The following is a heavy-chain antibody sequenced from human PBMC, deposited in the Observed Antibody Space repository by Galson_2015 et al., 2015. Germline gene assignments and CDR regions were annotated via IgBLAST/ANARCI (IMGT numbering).Heavy chain of an antibody. CDR1: GFTFSDYY. Sequence: SLRLSCAASGFTFSDYYMSWIRQAPGKGLEWVSYVSSSGSTIYYADSVKGRFTISRDNAENSLYLQMNSLRAEDTAVYYCARGGYCSGGSCPVANYYYYGMDVWGQGTTVTVSS. CDR2: VSSSGSTI. D-gene: IGHD2-15*01. J-gene: IGHJ6*02. V-gene: IGHV3-11*01. CDR3: ARGGYCSGGSCPVANYYYYGMDV.